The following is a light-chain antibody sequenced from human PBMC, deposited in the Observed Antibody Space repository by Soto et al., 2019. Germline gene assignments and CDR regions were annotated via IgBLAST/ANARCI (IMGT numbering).Light chain of an antibody. Sequence: QSALTQPASVSGSPGQSITISCTGTSSDVGGYNYVSWYQQHPGKAPKLMIYDVSKRPSGVPDRFSGSKSGNTASLTISGLQAEDEADYYCSSYAGSYTWVFGGGTKLTVL. V-gene: IGLV2-11*01. J-gene: IGLJ3*02. CDR2: DVS. CDR3: SSYAGSYTWV. CDR1: SSDVGGYNY.